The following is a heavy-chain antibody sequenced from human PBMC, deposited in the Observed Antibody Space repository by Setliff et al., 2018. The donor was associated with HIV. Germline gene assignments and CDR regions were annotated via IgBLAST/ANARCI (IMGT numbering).Heavy chain of an antibody. CDR3: SKGPLNTYGRDY. J-gene: IGHJ4*02. Sequence: GESLKISCAASGFSLTTCGMHWVRQTPGKGLEWVAFIQHDENNKYYAGSVKGRFTISRDTSKNTLYLQMNSLTTDDTAIYYCSKGPLNTYGRDYWGQGTVVTVSS. CDR2: IQHDENNK. D-gene: IGHD3-10*02. CDR1: GFSLTTCG. V-gene: IGHV3-30*02.